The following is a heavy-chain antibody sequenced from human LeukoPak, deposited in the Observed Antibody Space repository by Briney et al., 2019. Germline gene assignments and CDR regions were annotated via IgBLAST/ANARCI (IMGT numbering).Heavy chain of an antibody. Sequence: GGYLRLSCAASGFTFSSYWMTWVRQAPGKGLEWVANIKQDGRERYYVDSVKGRFTISRDNAKNSLYLQMNSLRAEDTAVYYCARDGGRRDDYWGQGTLVTVSS. CDR3: ARDGGRRDDY. CDR2: IKQDGRER. J-gene: IGHJ4*02. D-gene: IGHD5-24*01. CDR1: GFTFSSYW. V-gene: IGHV3-7*01.